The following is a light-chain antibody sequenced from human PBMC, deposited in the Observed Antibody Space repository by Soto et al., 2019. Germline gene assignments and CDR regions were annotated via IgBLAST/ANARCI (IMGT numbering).Light chain of an antibody. V-gene: IGKV1-5*03. CDR2: KAS. CDR3: QQYNSSFRT. CDR1: QSISSW. Sequence: DIQMTQSPSTLSASVGDRVTITCRASQSISSWLAWYQQKPGKAPKLLIYKASSLESGVPSRFSGSGSGTEFTITISSLQPDDFATYYCQQYNSSFRTFGQGTKVEIK. J-gene: IGKJ1*01.